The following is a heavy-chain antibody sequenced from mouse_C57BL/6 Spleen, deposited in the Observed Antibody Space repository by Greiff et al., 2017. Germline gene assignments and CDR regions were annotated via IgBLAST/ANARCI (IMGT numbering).Heavy chain of an antibody. Sequence: VQLQQSGPELVKPGASVKISCKASGYTFTDYYMNWVKQSHGKSLEWIGDINPNNGGTSYNQKFKGKATLTVDKSSSTAYMELRSLTSEDSAVYYCARNPRAYAMDYWGQGTSVTVSS. CDR1: GYTFTDYY. CDR3: ARNPRAYAMDY. V-gene: IGHV1-26*01. J-gene: IGHJ4*01. CDR2: INPNNGGT. D-gene: IGHD3-3*01.